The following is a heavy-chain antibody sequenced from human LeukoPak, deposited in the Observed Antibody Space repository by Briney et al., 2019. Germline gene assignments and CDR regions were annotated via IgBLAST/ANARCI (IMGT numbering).Heavy chain of an antibody. J-gene: IGHJ6*02. CDR2: IKQDGREK. CDR3: AVHYGMDV. CDR1: GFTFSNYW. Sequence: GGSLRLSCAGSGFTFSNYWMSWVRQAPGKGSEWVANIKQDGREKHYVDSVKGRFTISRDNAKSSLYLQMNSLRAEDTAVYYCAVHYGMDVWGQGTTVTVSS. V-gene: IGHV3-7*03.